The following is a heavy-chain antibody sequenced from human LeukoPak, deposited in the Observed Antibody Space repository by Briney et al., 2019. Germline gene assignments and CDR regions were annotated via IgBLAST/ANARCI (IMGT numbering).Heavy chain of an antibody. CDR3: ARATASNWFDP. J-gene: IGHJ5*02. Sequence: GGSLRLSCAASGFTYSAYWMSWVRQAPGRGLEWVANIKEDGSEKYYVDSVKGRFTISRDNAKNSLYLQMNSLRAEDTAVYYCARATASNWFDPWGQGTLVTVSS. CDR1: GFTYSAYW. D-gene: IGHD2-21*01. V-gene: IGHV3-7*01. CDR2: IKEDGSEK.